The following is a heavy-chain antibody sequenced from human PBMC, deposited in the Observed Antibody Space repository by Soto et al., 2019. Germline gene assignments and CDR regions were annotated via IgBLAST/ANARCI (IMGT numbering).Heavy chain of an antibody. J-gene: IGHJ3*02. CDR3: AKARKSDPRLLDI. CDR2: ISYDGSNK. Sequence: TGGSLRLSCAASGFTFSSYGMHWVRQAPGKGLEWVAVISYDGSNKYYADSVKGRFTISRDNSKNTLYLQMNSLRAEDTAVYYCAKARKSDPRLLDIWGQGTMVTVSS. V-gene: IGHV3-30*18. CDR1: GFTFSSYG. D-gene: IGHD6-25*01.